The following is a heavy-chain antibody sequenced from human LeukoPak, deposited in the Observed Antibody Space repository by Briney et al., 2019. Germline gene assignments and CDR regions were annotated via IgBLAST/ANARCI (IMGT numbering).Heavy chain of an antibody. V-gene: IGHV3-11*04. J-gene: IGHJ4*02. Sequence: GGSLRLSCAASGFTFSDHYMSWIRQAPGRGLEWISYISTSGSPMFYADSVKGRFTISRDNAKNSLFLQMNSLRAEDTAVYYCARVKAIFGVVIDYWGQGTLVTVSS. CDR2: ISTSGSPM. CDR1: GFTFSDHY. CDR3: ARVKAIFGVVIDY. D-gene: IGHD3-3*01.